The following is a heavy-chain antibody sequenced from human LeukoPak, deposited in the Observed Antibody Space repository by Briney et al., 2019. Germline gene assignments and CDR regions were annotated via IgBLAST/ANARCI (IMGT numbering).Heavy chain of an antibody. V-gene: IGHV3-23*01. CDR3: ARGVYCSGGSCYFGYYYYGMDV. Sequence: GGSLRLSCAASGFTFSSFAMNWVRQAPGKGLEWVSAMSGSGGMTYYADSVKGRFSISRDNSKNTLRLQMNSLRAEDTAVYYCARGVYCSGGSCYFGYYYYGMDVWGQGTTVTISS. D-gene: IGHD2-15*01. J-gene: IGHJ6*02. CDR2: MSGSGGMT. CDR1: GFTFSSFA.